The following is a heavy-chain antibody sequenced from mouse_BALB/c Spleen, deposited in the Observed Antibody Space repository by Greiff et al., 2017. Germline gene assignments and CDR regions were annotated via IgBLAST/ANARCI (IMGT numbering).Heavy chain of an antibody. D-gene: IGHD2-10*02. CDR1: GFTFTDYY. Sequence: EVKVVESGGGLVQPGGSLRLSCATSGFTFTDYYMSWVRQPPGKALEWLGFIRNKANGYTTEYSASVKGRFTISRDNSQSILYLQMNTLRAEDSATYYCARDEYGKGFAYWGQGTLVTVSA. V-gene: IGHV7-3*02. CDR3: ARDEYGKGFAY. J-gene: IGHJ3*01. CDR2: IRNKANGYTT.